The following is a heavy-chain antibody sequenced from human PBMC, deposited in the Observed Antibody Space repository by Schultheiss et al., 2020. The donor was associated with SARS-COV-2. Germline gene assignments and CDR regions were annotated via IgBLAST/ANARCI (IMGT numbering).Heavy chain of an antibody. Sequence: GGSLRLSCAASGLNVVANYMSWVRQAPGKGLEWVSAISGSGGSTYYADSVKGRFTISRDNSKNTLYLQMNSLRAEDTAVYYCARVQHYYYGMDVWGQGTTVTVSS. J-gene: IGHJ6*02. CDR1: GLNVVANY. CDR3: ARVQHYYYGMDV. CDR2: ISGSGGST. V-gene: IGHV3-23*01.